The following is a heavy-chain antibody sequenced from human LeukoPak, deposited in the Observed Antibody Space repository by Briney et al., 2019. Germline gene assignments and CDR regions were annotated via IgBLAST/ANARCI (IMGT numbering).Heavy chain of an antibody. J-gene: IGHJ6*04. CDR3: AELGITMIGGV. CDR2: ISYDGSKR. V-gene: IGHV3-30*18. Sequence: GGSLRLSCAASGFTFSSYAMHWVRQAPGKGLEWVAVISYDGSKRDYADSVKGRFTISRDNAKNTLFVQMNSLRVEDTAVYYCAELGITMIGGVWGKGTTVTISS. D-gene: IGHD3-10*02. CDR1: GFTFSSYA.